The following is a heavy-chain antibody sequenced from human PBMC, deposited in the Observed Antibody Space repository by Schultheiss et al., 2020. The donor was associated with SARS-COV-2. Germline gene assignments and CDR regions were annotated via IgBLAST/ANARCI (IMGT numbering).Heavy chain of an antibody. D-gene: IGHD6-13*01. J-gene: IGHJ4*02. CDR2: IHYSGST. Sequence: GSLRLSCTVSDNSISTGYYWGWVRQPPGKGLEWIGSIHYSGSTYYNPSLKSRVTISVDTSRRQFSLKLSSVTAADTAVYYCACYSSSWYNYWGQGTLVTVSS. CDR1: DNSISTGYY. V-gene: IGHV4-38-2*02. CDR3: ACYSSSWYNY.